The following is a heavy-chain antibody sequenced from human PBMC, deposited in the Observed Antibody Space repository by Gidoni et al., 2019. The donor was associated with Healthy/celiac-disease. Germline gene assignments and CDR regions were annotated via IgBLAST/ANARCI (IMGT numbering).Heavy chain of an antibody. D-gene: IGHD7-27*01. Sequence: EVQLVESGGGLVQPGGSLRRSCAAYGFTFSSYWMSWFRQAPGKGLEWVANIKQDGSEKDYVDSVKGRFTISRDKAKNSLYLQMNSLRAEDTAVYYCARRLGILTDHWYFDLWGRGTLVTVSS. V-gene: IGHV3-7*01. CDR3: ARRLGILTDHWYFDL. J-gene: IGHJ2*01. CDR1: GFTFSSYW. CDR2: IKQDGSEK.